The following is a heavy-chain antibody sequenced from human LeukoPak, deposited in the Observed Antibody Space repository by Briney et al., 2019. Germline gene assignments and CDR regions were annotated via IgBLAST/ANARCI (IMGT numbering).Heavy chain of an antibody. D-gene: IGHD3-22*01. CDR3: AGGNGYHPLTTY. CDR1: DSIFRHYG. Sequence: GGSLRLSCAASDSIFRHYGMHWVRQAPGKGLEWVAVIGDDGTNRHYGDSVKGRFTISRGKSKNAVYLQMDSLRAEDTAVYYCAGGNGYHPLTTYWGQGTLVTVSS. V-gene: IGHV3-33*01. CDR2: IGDDGTNR. J-gene: IGHJ1*01.